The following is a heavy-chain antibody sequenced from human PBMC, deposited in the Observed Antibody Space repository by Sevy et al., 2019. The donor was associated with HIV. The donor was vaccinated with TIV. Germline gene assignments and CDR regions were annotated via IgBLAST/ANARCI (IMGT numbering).Heavy chain of an antibody. D-gene: IGHD6-13*01. CDR1: GFTFSDYY. CDR3: ARVGIGVVGGGSGAFDI. J-gene: IGHJ3*02. V-gene: IGHV3-11*01. CDR2: ISSSGSAI. Sequence: GSLRLSCAASGFTFSDYYMTWIRQPPGKGLEWISYISSSGSAIYYADSMKGRFTISRDNAKKSLYLQMNSLRAEDTAVYYCARVGIGVVGGGSGAFDIWGQGTMVTVSS.